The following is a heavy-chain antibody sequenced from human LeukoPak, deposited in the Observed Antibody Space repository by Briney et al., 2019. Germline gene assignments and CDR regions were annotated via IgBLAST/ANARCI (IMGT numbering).Heavy chain of an antibody. CDR3: ARDFSSSSTVYYYYYMDV. D-gene: IGHD6-6*01. J-gene: IGHJ6*03. CDR2: ISYSGTT. CDR1: GGSLSSRPYY. Sequence: PSETLSLTCTVSGGSLSSRPYYWGWVRQPPGRGLEWIGTISYSGTTYYRPSLKSRVTISLDTSKNQFSLKLSSVTAADTAIYYCARDFSSSSTVYYYYYMDVWGKGTTVTVSS. V-gene: IGHV4-39*07.